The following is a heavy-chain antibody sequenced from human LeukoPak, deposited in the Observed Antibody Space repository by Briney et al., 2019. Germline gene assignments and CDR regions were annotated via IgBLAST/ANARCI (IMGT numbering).Heavy chain of an antibody. CDR2: NNSDGSST. CDR1: GFTFSSYW. CDR3: AIRYCSSTSCPFDP. V-gene: IGHV3-74*01. Sequence: GGSLRLSCAASGFTFSSYWMPWVRQAPGKGLVWVSRNNSDGSSTSYADSVKGRFTISSDNAKNTLYLQMNSLRAEDTAVYYCAIRYCSSTSCPFDPWGQGTLVTVSS. D-gene: IGHD2-2*01. J-gene: IGHJ5*02.